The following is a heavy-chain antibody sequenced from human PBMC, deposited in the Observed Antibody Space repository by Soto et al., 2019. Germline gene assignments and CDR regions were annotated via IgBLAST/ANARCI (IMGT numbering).Heavy chain of an antibody. Sequence: SLILSCAASVFTFSSYEMNWVRQAPGKGLEWVSYISSSGSTIYYADSVKGRFTISRDNAKNSLYLQMNSLRAEDTAVYYCARARDGYNYEWGFDYWGQGTLVTVSS. J-gene: IGHJ4*02. CDR2: ISSSGSTI. V-gene: IGHV3-48*03. D-gene: IGHD5-12*01. CDR3: ARARDGYNYEWGFDY. CDR1: VFTFSSYE.